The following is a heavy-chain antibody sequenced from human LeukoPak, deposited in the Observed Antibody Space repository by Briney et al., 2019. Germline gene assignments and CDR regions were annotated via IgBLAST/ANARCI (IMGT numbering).Heavy chain of an antibody. Sequence: PSETLSLTCTVSGGSISTYLWSWIRQPPGKGLEWIGYIYNSGNTNYNPSLKSRVTISVDRSKNQFSLKLSSVTAADTAVYYCAITLSGSFYSDYWGQGTLVTVSS. J-gene: IGHJ4*02. CDR1: GGSISTYL. D-gene: IGHD3-10*01. CDR3: AITLSGSFYSDY. CDR2: IYNSGNT. V-gene: IGHV4-59*01.